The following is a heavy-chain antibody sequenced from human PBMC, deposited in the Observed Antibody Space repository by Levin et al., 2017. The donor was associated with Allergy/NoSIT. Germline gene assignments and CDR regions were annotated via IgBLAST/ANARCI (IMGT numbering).Heavy chain of an antibody. Sequence: LSLTCAASGFTFSTSSMNWVRQAPGKGLEWVSFITPGSGTIYYADSVKGRFTISRDNAENSLYLEMNGLRAEDTAVYYCARTVRGVFYYFDYWGQGTLVTVSS. CDR3: ARTVRGVFYYFDY. CDR1: GFTFSTSS. CDR2: ITPGSGTI. V-gene: IGHV3-48*01. D-gene: IGHD4-17*01. J-gene: IGHJ4*02.